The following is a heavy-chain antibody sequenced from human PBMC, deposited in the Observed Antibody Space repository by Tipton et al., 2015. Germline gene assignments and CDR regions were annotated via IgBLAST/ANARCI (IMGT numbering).Heavy chain of an antibody. J-gene: IGHJ6*02. V-gene: IGHV3-30*18. CDR1: GFSFSNYG. Sequence: SLRLSCAASGFSFSNYGMHWVRQAPGKGLEWVAVISYEGSNKYYADSVKGRFTISRDNSKNTLYLQMNSLRAEDTAVYYCAKVAVATFYYYYYGMDVWGQGTTVTVSS. CDR3: AKVAVATFYYYYYGMDV. D-gene: IGHD5-12*01. CDR2: ISYEGSNK.